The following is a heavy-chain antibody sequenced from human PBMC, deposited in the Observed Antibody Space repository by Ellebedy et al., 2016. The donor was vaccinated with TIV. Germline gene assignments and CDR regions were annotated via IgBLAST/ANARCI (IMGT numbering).Heavy chain of an antibody. CDR2: INHSEST. D-gene: IGHD3-10*01. CDR1: GGSFSGYY. V-gene: IGHV4-34*01. CDR3: ARVGRGFDP. Sequence: MPGGSLRLSCAVYGGSFSGYYWSWIRQPPGKGLEWIGEINHSESTNYNPSLKSRVTISVDTSKNQFTRKLSSVTAADTAVYYCARVGRGFDPWGQGTLVTVSS. J-gene: IGHJ5*02.